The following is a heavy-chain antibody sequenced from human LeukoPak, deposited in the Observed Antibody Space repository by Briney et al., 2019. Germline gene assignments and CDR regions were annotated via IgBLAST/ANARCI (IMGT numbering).Heavy chain of an antibody. Sequence: ASVKVSCKASGYTFTGYSIHWVRQAPGQGLEWMGWISAYYGNTNYAQKLQGRVTMTTDTSTSTAYMELRSLRSDDTAVYYCARPRAAAGTRKGYYFDYWGQGTLVTVSS. V-gene: IGHV1-18*04. CDR3: ARPRAAAGTRKGYYFDY. CDR2: ISAYYGNT. D-gene: IGHD6-13*01. CDR1: GYTFTGYS. J-gene: IGHJ4*02.